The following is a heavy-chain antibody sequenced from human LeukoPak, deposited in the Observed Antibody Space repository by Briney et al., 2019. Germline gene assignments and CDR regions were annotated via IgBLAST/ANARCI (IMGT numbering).Heavy chain of an antibody. V-gene: IGHV3-66*02. CDR3: ARDKLGSGYSSDFDC. J-gene: IGHJ4*02. Sequence: GGSLRLSCAASGFSLSSNYMNWVRQAPGKGMEWVSAIYTGGTTYYSDSVKGRFTISRDNSKNTLYLQPNSLRAEDTAVYYCARDKLGSGYSSDFDCWGQGTLVTVSS. D-gene: IGHD6-19*01. CDR2: IYTGGTT. CDR1: GFSLSSNY.